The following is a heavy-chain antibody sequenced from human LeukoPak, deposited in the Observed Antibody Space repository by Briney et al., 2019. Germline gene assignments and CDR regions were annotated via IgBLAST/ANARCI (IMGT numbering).Heavy chain of an antibody. V-gene: IGHV3-23*01. D-gene: IGHD2-21*02. Sequence: GGSLRLSCAASGFTFSTYAMGWVRQAPGEGLEWVSSIQGGGGDPFYADYVRGRFTISRDKSKNTLYLQLNSLRPEDTAVYFCAQGGHDFNPFYYWGQGTLVTVSS. CDR2: IQGGGGDP. CDR3: AQGGHDFNPFYY. J-gene: IGHJ4*02. CDR1: GFTFSTYA.